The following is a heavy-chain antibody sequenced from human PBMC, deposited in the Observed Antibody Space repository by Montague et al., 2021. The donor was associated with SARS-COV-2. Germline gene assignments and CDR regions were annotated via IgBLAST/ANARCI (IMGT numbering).Heavy chain of an antibody. CDR1: GFSLSTGGVG. D-gene: IGHD3-16*02. Sequence: PALVKPTQTLTLTCSFSGFSLSTGGVGVDWIRQSPGKGLEWLGVIFWDDEKRYNPTLKTGLTISKGTSQNQVVITLTDMGPADTATYFCAHQYYDYVWGSYRPDYFDYWGQGTLVTVSS. J-gene: IGHJ4*02. CDR3: AHQYYDYVWGSYRPDYFDY. V-gene: IGHV2-5*02. CDR2: IFWDDEK.